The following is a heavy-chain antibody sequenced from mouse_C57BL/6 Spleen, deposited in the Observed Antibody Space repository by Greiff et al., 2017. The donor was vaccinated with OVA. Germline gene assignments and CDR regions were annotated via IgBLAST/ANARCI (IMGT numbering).Heavy chain of an antibody. V-gene: IGHV14-1*01. CDR2: IDPEDGDT. Sequence: EVQLQQSGAELVRPGASVKLSCTASGFNIKDYYMHWVKQRPEQGLEWIGRIDPEDGDTESAPKFQGKATMTADTSSNTAYLQLSSLTSEDTAVYYCTTSYGNYAMDYWGQGTSVTVSS. CDR1: GFNIKDYY. CDR3: TTSYGNYAMDY. D-gene: IGHD2-1*01. J-gene: IGHJ4*01.